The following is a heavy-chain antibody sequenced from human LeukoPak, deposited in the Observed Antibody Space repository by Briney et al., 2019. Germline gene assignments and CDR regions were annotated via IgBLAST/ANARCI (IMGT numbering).Heavy chain of an antibody. J-gene: IGHJ4*02. CDR2: IDHSGSI. CDR3: ARDSALAQAVMFDY. D-gene: IGHD6-19*01. V-gene: IGHV4-34*01. Sequence: SSETLSLTCAVYGGSFSGYYWSWIRQPPGKGLEWTGSIDHSGSIYYNPSLKSRITISVDTSKNQFSLKLSSVTAADTAVYYCARDSALAQAVMFDYWGQGTLVTVSS. CDR1: GGSFSGYY.